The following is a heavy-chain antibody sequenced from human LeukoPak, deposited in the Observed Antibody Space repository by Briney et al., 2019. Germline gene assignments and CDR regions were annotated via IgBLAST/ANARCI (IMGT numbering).Heavy chain of an antibody. CDR1: GGSISSFY. CDR2: ISTSGST. Sequence: SETLSLTCTVSGGSISSFYWSWIRQPAGKGLEWLGRISTSGSTNYNPSLESRVTISVDASKNQFSLRLSSVTAADTAVYYCAREQLSGSWATFDYWGQGTLVTVSS. J-gene: IGHJ4*02. CDR3: AREQLSGSWATFDY. V-gene: IGHV4-4*07. D-gene: IGHD6-13*01.